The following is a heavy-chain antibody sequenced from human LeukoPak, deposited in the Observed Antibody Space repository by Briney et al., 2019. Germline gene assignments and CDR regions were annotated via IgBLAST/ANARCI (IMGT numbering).Heavy chain of an antibody. CDR2: IYYSGST. CDR1: RGSISSYY. Sequence: PSETLSLTCTVSRGSISSYYWSWIRQPPGKGLEWIGYIYYSGSTNYNPSLKSRVTISVDTSKNQFSLKLSSVTAADTVVYYCAAYYYDSIGYYGFDPWGQGTLVTVSS. V-gene: IGHV4-59*08. J-gene: IGHJ5*02. CDR3: AAYYYDSIGYYGFDP. D-gene: IGHD3-22*01.